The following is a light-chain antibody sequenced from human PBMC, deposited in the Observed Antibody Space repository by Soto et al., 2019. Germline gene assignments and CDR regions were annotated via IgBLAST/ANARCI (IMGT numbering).Light chain of an antibody. Sequence: QSVMTQPPSASGAPGQRVTISCSGSSSNIGSNYVYWYQQLPGTAPKLLIYRNNQRPSGVPDRFSGSKSGTSASLAITGLRSEDEADYYCGAWDSSLSGSVFGGGTQLTVL. CDR2: RNN. CDR3: GAWDSSLSGSV. CDR1: SSNIGSNY. J-gene: IGLJ7*01. V-gene: IGLV1-47*01.